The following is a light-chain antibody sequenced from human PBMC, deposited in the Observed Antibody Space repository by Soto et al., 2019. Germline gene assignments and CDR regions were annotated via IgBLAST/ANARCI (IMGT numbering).Light chain of an antibody. CDR2: KAS. CDR1: QTISNL. V-gene: IGKV1-5*03. Sequence: DIQMTQSPSTLSASVGDRVTITCRASQTISNLLAWYQQKPGRAPTLLIYKASTLESGTPSRFSGSGSGTEFSLTISSLQPDDLATYYCQQYQSYPLTFGQGTRLEIK. J-gene: IGKJ5*01. CDR3: QQYQSYPLT.